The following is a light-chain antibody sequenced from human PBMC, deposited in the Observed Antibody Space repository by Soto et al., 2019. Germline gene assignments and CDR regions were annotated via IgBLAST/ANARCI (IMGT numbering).Light chain of an antibody. CDR1: QSVLYSSNNKNY. CDR2: WAS. V-gene: IGKV4-1*01. J-gene: IGKJ4*01. CDR3: QQYYGTPLT. Sequence: DIVMTQSPDSLAVSLGERATINCKSSQSVLYSSNNKNYFAWYQQKPGQPPKLLIYWASTRESGVPDRFSGSGSGTDFTLTISSLQAEDVAVYYCQQYYGTPLTFGGGTKVEI.